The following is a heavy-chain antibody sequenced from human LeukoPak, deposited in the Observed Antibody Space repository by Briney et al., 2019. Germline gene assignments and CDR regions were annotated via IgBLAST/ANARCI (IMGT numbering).Heavy chain of an antibody. D-gene: IGHD1-26*01. CDR1: GYTFSDYD. J-gene: IGHJ6*03. CDR2: INPNSGNA. CDR3: ARALAWGGSSYSYYYMDV. Sequence: GASVTVSFKASGYTFSDYDINWVRQATGQGLEWMGWINPNSGNAGYAQKFQGRVTMTRNTSISTAYMELSSLRSEDTAVYYCARALAWGGSSYSYYYMDVWDKGTTVTVSS. V-gene: IGHV1-8*01.